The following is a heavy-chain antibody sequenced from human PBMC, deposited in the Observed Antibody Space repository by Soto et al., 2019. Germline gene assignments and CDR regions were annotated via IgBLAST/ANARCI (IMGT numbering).Heavy chain of an antibody. CDR2: INAGNGNT. Sequence: ASVKVSWKASGYSFTNYFMHWVRQAPGQRLEWMGWINAGNGNTKYSQKFEGRVTITRDTSASTAYMTLSSLRSEDTAVYYCARGGSYYYDSSGYLDYWGQGTLVTVSS. D-gene: IGHD3-22*01. J-gene: IGHJ4*02. CDR1: GYSFTNYF. CDR3: ARGGSYYYDSSGYLDY. V-gene: IGHV1-3*01.